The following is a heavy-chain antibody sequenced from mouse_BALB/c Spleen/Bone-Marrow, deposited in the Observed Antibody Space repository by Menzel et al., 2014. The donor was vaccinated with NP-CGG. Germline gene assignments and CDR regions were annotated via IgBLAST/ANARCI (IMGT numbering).Heavy chain of an antibody. Sequence: VQLQQSGAELAKPGASVKMSCKASGYTFTSYWMHWVKQRPGQGLEWIGYINPSTGYTDYNQKSNDKATLTADKSSSTAYIQLSSLTSKDSAVYYCARGNPLYAMDYWGQGTSVTVSS. CDR2: INPSTGYT. V-gene: IGHV1-7*01. CDR1: GYTFTSYW. J-gene: IGHJ4*01. CDR3: ARGNPLYAMDY. D-gene: IGHD2-1*01.